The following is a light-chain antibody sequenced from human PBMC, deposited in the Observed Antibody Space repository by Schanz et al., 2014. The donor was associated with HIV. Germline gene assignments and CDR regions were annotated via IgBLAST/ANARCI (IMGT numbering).Light chain of an antibody. CDR2: DVD. CDR1: SSDVGGYNY. CDR3: SSYTSSSSVV. Sequence: QSALTQPPSASGSPGQSVTISCTGTSSDVGGYNYVSWYQQHPGKAPKLILYDVDNRPAGVSNRFSGSKSGNTASLTISGLQAEDEADYYCSSYTSSSSVVFGGGTKLTVL. V-gene: IGLV2-14*03. J-gene: IGLJ2*01.